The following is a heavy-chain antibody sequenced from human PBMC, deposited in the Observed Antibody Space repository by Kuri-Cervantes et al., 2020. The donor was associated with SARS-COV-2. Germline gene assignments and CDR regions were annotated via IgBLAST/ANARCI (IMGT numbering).Heavy chain of an antibody. V-gene: IGHV3-53*01. CDR3: ARSIIAVAGFGGRDY. CDR1: GFTVSSNY. Sequence: GGSLRLSCAASGFTVSSNYMSWVRQAPGKGLEWVSVIYSGGSTYYADSVKGRSTISRDNSKNTLYPQMNSLRAEDTAVYYCARSIIAVAGFGGRDYWGQGTLVTVSS. CDR2: IYSGGST. D-gene: IGHD6-19*01. J-gene: IGHJ4*02.